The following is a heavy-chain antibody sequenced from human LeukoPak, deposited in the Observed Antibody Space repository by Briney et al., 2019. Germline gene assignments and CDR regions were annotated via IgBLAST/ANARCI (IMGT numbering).Heavy chain of an antibody. V-gene: IGHV3-7*01. Sequence: GGSLRLSCAASGFTFKTYWMIWVRRPPGKGLEWVANINQDGSEKYYVDSVKGRFTVSRDNAKNSLYPQLNSLRAEDTAVYYCGTRAYWGQGTLVTVSS. CDR1: GFTFKTYW. J-gene: IGHJ4*02. CDR2: INQDGSEK. CDR3: GTRAY.